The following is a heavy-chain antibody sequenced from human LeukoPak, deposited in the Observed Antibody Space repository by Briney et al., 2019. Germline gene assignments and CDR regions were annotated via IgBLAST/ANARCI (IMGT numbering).Heavy chain of an antibody. D-gene: IGHD5-24*01. CDR1: GGSISSYC. CDR3: ARVPRDGYNFDY. V-gene: IGHV4-59*01. CDR2: LYYSGST. Sequence: PTETLSLTCTVSGGSISSYCWSWIRQPPGKGLEWIGYLYYSGSTNYNPSLKSRVTMSVDTSKNQVSLKLSSVTAADTAVYYCARVPRDGYNFDYWGQGTLVTVSS. J-gene: IGHJ4*02.